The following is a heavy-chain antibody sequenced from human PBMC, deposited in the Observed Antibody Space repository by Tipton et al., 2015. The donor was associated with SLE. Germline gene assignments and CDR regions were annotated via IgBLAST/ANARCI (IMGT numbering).Heavy chain of an antibody. V-gene: IGHV4-59*01. CDR1: GGSISSYY. CDR2: IYYSGST. CDR3: ARGTVGWFDP. J-gene: IGHJ5*02. D-gene: IGHD3-10*01. Sequence: TLSLTCTVSGGSISSYYWSWIRQPPGKGLEWIGYIYYSGSTNYNPSLKSRVTISVDTSKNQFSLKLSSVTAADTAVYYCARGTVGWFDPWGQGTLVTVSA.